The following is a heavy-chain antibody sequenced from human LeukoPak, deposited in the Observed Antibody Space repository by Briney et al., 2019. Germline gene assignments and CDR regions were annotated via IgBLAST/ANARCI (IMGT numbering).Heavy chain of an antibody. CDR3: ARVLRYCSGGNCYSGGLGYMDV. V-gene: IGHV3-21*01. J-gene: IGHJ6*03. CDR2: ISSSSSYI. CDR1: GFTFSSYS. D-gene: IGHD2-15*01. Sequence: GGSLRLSCAASGFTFSSYSMNWVHQAPGKGLEWVSSISSSSSYIYYADSVKGRFTISRDNAKNSLYLQMNSLRAEDTAVYYCARVLRYCSGGNCYSGGLGYMDVWGKGTTVTISS.